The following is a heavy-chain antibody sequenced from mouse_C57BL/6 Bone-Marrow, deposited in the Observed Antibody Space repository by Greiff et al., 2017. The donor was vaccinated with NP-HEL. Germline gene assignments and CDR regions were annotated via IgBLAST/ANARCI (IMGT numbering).Heavy chain of an antibody. D-gene: IGHD1-1*01. V-gene: IGHV1-26*01. J-gene: IGHJ4*01. CDR1: GYTFTDYY. CDR2: INPNNGGT. Sequence: EVQLQQSGPELVKPGASVKISCKASGYTFTDYYMNWVKQSHGKSLEWIGDINPNNGGTSYNQKFKGKATLTVDKSSSTAYMELRSLTSEDSAVYYCARSRGIYYGYAMDYWGQGTSVTVSS. CDR3: ARSRGIYYGYAMDY.